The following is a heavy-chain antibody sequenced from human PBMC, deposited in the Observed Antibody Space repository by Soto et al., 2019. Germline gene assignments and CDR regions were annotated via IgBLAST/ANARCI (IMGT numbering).Heavy chain of an antibody. Sequence: QVQLVESGGGVVQPGRSLRLSCAASGFTFSSYGMHWVRQAPGKGLEWVAVIWYDGSNKYYADSVKGRFTISRDNSKNPLYLQMNSLRAGDTAVYYCARTSRYFDWLYDYWGQGTLVTVSS. CDR3: ARTSRYFDWLYDY. CDR2: IWYDGSNK. D-gene: IGHD3-9*01. CDR1: GFTFSSYG. J-gene: IGHJ4*02. V-gene: IGHV3-33*01.